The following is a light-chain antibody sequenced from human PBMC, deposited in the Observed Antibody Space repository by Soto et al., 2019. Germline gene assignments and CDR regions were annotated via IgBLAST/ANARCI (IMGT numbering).Light chain of an antibody. V-gene: IGLV1-40*01. Sequence: QSVLTQPPSVSGAPGQRVTISCTGSSSNIGAGHDVHWYQQLPGPAPKLLIYGNSNRPSGVPDRFSGSKSGNSASLAITGLLDEDDAVYYCQAYDSSLSGWVFGGGTKLTVL. CDR3: QAYDSSLSGWV. CDR2: GNS. CDR1: SSNIGAGHD. J-gene: IGLJ3*02.